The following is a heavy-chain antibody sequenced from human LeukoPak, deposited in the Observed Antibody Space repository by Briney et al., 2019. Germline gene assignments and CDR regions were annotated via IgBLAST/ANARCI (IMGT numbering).Heavy chain of an antibody. CDR3: AGGRSSSWYEGFDP. D-gene: IGHD6-13*01. CDR1: GGSISNYY. J-gene: IGHJ5*02. Sequence: SETLSLTCTVSGGSISNYYWSWIRQPPGKGLEWIGDIYYSGRTNYNPSLKSRVTISVDTSKNQFTLKLSSVTAADTAVYYCAGGRSSSWYEGFDPWGQGALVTVSS. CDR2: IYYSGRT. V-gene: IGHV4-59*01.